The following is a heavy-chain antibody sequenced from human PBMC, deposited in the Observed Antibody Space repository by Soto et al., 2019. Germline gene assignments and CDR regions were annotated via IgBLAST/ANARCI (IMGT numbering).Heavy chain of an antibody. J-gene: IGHJ4*02. V-gene: IGHV3-15*01. Sequence: EVQLVESGGGLVKPGGSLRLSCAASGFTFSNAWMSWVRQAPGKGLEWVGRIKTKTDGGTTDYAAPVKGRITISRDDSKNTLYLQMNSLKTEDTAVYYCTTSAEQWLFDYWGQVTLVIVSS. CDR2: IKTKTDGGTT. CDR3: TTSAEQWLFDY. CDR1: GFTFSNAW. D-gene: IGHD6-19*01.